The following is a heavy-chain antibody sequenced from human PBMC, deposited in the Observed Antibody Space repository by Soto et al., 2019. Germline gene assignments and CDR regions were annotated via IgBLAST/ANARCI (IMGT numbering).Heavy chain of an antibody. J-gene: IGHJ4*02. CDR1: GFTFSNYA. V-gene: IGHV3-30*18. CDR3: VQDLSVAY. D-gene: IGHD2-21*01. Sequence: GGSLRLSCAASGFTFSNYAMHWVRQAPGKGLEWVAVISFDGGHKYYADSVKGRFTISRDNSKNTLYLQMNSLRAEDTALYYCVQDLSVAYWGQGTLVTVSS. CDR2: ISFDGGHK.